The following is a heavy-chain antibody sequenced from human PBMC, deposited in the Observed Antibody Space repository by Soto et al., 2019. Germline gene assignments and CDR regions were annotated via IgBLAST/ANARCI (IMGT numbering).Heavy chain of an antibody. CDR2: ISSSSSYT. CDR1: GFTFSDYY. CDR3: ARDGGLGRFDY. V-gene: IGHV3-11*06. Sequence: GGSLRLSCAASGFTFSDYYMSWIRQAPGKGLEWVSYISSSSSYTNYADSVKGRFTISRDNAKNSLYLRMNSLRAEDTAVYYCARDGGLGRFDYWGQGTLVTVSS. D-gene: IGHD3-16*01. J-gene: IGHJ4*02.